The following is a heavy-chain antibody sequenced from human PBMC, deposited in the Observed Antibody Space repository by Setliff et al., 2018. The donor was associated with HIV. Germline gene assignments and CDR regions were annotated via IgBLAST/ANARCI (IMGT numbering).Heavy chain of an antibody. V-gene: IGHV3-49*04. J-gene: IGHJ4*02. CDR1: GFTFSSYS. CDR3: TRVEWDLQSEY. Sequence: GGSLRLSCAASGFTFSSYSMHWVRQAPGKGLEWVGFIRSKGYGGTTEYAASVKGRFTISRDDSKSIAYLQMNSLKTEDTAVYYCTRVEWDLQSEYWGQGTLVTVSS. D-gene: IGHD1-26*01. CDR2: IRSKGYGGTT.